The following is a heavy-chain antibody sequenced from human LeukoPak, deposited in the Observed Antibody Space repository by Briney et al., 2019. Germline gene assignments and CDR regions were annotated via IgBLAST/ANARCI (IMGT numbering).Heavy chain of an antibody. D-gene: IGHD2-21*01. CDR1: GGSISSYY. V-gene: IGHV4-59*08. Sequence: SETLSLTCTVSGGSISSYYWSWIRQPPGKGLEWIGYIYYSGSTNYNPSLKSRVTISVDPSKNQFSLKLSSVTAADTAVYYRARHGPLWPGPDYYYGMDVWGQGTTVTVSS. CDR3: ARHGPLWPGPDYYYGMDV. J-gene: IGHJ6*02. CDR2: IYYSGST.